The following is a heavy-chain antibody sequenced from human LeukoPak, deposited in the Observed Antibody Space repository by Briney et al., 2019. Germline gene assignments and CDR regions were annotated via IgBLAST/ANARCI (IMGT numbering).Heavy chain of an antibody. D-gene: IGHD5-18*01. CDR3: ARGGMGIQLWPFDY. V-gene: IGHV1-46*01. CDR2: MNPSGGST. CDR1: GYTFTSHY. Sequence: ASVKVSCKASGYTFTSHYMQWVRQAPGQGLEWMGIMNPSGGSTGYAQKFQGRATMTRDTSTSTVYMELSSLRSEDTAVYFCARGGMGIQLWPFDYWGQGTPVTVSS. J-gene: IGHJ4*02.